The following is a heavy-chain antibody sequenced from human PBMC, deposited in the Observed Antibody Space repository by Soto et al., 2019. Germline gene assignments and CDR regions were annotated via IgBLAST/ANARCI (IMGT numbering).Heavy chain of an antibody. Sequence: GGSLRLSCADSGFTFSRYEMNWVRQAPGKGLEWVSYISSSSSTLYYADSVKGRFTISRDNAKNSLYLQMNSLRAEDTAVYYCARGGRGSYFWYLDLWGRGTLVTVSS. CDR3: ARGGRGSYFWYLDL. D-gene: IGHD1-26*01. CDR2: ISSSSSTL. J-gene: IGHJ2*01. CDR1: GFTFSRYE. V-gene: IGHV3-48*03.